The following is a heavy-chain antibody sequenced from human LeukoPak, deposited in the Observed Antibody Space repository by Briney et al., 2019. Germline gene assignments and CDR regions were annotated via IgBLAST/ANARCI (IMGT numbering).Heavy chain of an antibody. D-gene: IGHD6-13*01. J-gene: IGHJ5*02. Sequence: GGSLRLSCAASGFIFGSYGMHWVRQAPGKGLECVSVISYDGSNKYYADSVKGRFTTSRDNSKNTLYLQMNSLRAEDTAVYYCAKDLWAAAGANWFDPWGQGTLVTVSS. CDR2: ISYDGSNK. CDR3: AKDLWAAAGANWFDP. CDR1: GFIFGSYG. V-gene: IGHV3-30*18.